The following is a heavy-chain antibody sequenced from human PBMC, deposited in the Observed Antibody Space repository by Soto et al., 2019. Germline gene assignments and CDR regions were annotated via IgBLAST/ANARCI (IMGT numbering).Heavy chain of an antibody. Sequence: QVQLQESGPGLVKPSGTLSLTCAVSGGSVSSDRWWTWVRQAPGKGLEWIGEIHSYGSTNYNPSLRSLVTIFVDKFKNQFSVTLTSVTAADTVMYFCAVQWLAGYGVFDLWCQGTLVSVSS. CDR3: AVQWLAGYGVFDL. V-gene: IGHV4-4*02. J-gene: IGHJ5*02. D-gene: IGHD6-19*01. CDR2: IHSYGST. CDR1: GGSVSSDRW.